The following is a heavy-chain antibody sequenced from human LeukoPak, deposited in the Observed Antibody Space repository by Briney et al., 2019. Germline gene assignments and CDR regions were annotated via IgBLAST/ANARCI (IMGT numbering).Heavy chain of an antibody. Sequence: GGSLRLSCAASEFTFSSYEMNWVRQAPGKGLEWVSYISSSGSTIYYADSVKGRFTISRDNAKNSLYLQMNSLRAEDTAVYYCARGSIVVVVAATLGDYWGQGTLVTVSS. CDR2: ISSSGSTI. V-gene: IGHV3-48*03. CDR1: EFTFSSYE. CDR3: ARGSIVVVVAATLGDY. D-gene: IGHD2-15*01. J-gene: IGHJ4*02.